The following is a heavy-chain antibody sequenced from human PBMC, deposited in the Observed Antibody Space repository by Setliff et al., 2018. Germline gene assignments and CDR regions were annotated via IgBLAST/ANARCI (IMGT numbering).Heavy chain of an antibody. CDR2: IDSDGSVT. D-gene: IGHD3-22*01. J-gene: IGHJ3*02. V-gene: IGHV3-74*01. Sequence: GGSLRLSCAASGFTFNTYNFNWVRQAPGKGLEWVSRIDSDGSVTNYADSVRGRFIISRDNSKNTLYLQMDSLRVEDTAVYYCARDRISRYYDSGAHAFDIWGQGTMVTVSS. CDR1: GFTFNTYN. CDR3: ARDRISRYYDSGAHAFDI.